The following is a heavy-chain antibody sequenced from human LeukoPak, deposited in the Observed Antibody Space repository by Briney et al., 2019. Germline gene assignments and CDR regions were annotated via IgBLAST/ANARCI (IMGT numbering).Heavy chain of an antibody. J-gene: IGHJ6*02. D-gene: IGHD2/OR15-2a*01. Sequence: GGSLRLSCAGSGFTFSDYAMHWVRQAPGKGLEWVALLQNDGNNKYYVDYVKGRFTISRDISKNTLYLQMNSLRPDDTAVYYCAKDSKHYSMDVWGQGTTVTVS. CDR2: LQNDGNNK. CDR1: GFTFSDYA. V-gene: IGHV3-30*02. CDR3: AKDSKHYSMDV.